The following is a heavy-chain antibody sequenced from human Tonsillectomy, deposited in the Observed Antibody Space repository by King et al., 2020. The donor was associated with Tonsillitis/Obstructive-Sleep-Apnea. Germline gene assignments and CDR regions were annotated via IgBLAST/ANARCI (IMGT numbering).Heavy chain of an antibody. D-gene: IGHD2-15*01. Sequence: VQLVESGGGVVQPGRSLRLSCAASRFTFSSYAMHWVRQLPGKGLEWVAVISYDGGNKYYADSVKGRFTNSRDNSKNTLYLQMNSLRAEDTAVYYCAREDGYCSGGSCYSKAFDIWGQGTMVTVSS. J-gene: IGHJ3*02. CDR2: ISYDGGNK. V-gene: IGHV3-30*01. CDR1: RFTFSSYA. CDR3: AREDGYCSGGSCYSKAFDI.